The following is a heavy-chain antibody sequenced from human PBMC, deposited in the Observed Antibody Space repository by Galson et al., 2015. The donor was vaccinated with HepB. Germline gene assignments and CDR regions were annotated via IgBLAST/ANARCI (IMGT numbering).Heavy chain of an antibody. J-gene: IGHJ4*02. Sequence: LRLSCAASGFTVSSHYMSWVRQAPGKGLEWLSVLYTGGNTFYADSVKGRFTISTDNSKNTLFLQMNNLRLEDTAVYYCARVAGIDSWGQGTLVTVSS. CDR1: GFTVSSHY. V-gene: IGHV3-66*02. D-gene: IGHD3-10*01. CDR2: LYTGGNT. CDR3: ARVAGIDS.